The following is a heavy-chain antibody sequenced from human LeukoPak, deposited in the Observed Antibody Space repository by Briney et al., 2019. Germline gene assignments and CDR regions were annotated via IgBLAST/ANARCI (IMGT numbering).Heavy chain of an antibody. Sequence: GASVNVSSNASGYTFTFYYMHWVRQAPGQGLEWIGCINPNSGGTNYTQKFQGRVTMTRDTSISTAYMELSRLRSDDTAVYYCASVGIAVAGTFDYWGQGTLVTVSS. CDR3: ASVGIAVAGTFDY. CDR2: INPNSGGT. D-gene: IGHD6-19*01. V-gene: IGHV1-2*02. CDR1: GYTFTFYY. J-gene: IGHJ4*02.